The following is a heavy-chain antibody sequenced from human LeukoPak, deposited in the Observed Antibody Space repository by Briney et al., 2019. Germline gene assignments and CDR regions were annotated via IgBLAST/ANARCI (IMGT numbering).Heavy chain of an antibody. CDR2: ISSSSSYI. J-gene: IGHJ4*02. Sequence: PGGSLRLSCAASGFTFSSYEMKWVRQAPGKGLEWVSYISSSSSYIYYADSVKGRFTISRDNAKNSLYLQMNSLRAEDTAVYYCARDGGDTAFDYWGQGTLVTVSS. D-gene: IGHD5-18*01. V-gene: IGHV3-21*05. CDR3: ARDGGDTAFDY. CDR1: GFTFSSYE.